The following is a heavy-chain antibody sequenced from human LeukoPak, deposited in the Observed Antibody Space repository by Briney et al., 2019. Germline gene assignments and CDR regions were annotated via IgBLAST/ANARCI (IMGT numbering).Heavy chain of an antibody. CDR3: ARYRRDDAFDI. J-gene: IGHJ3*02. Sequence: SEXLSLTCTVSGGSISSSSYYWGWIRQPPGKGQEWVGSIYYSGSTYDNPSLKSRVTISVDTSKNQFSLKLSSVTAADTAVYYCARYRRDDAFDIWGQGTMVTVSS. CDR1: GGSISSSSYY. V-gene: IGHV4-39*01. CDR2: IYYSGST. D-gene: IGHD2-2*01.